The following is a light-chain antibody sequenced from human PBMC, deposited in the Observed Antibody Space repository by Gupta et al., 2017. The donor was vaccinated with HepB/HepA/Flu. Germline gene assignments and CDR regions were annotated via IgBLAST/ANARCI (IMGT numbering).Light chain of an antibody. CDR1: QTISSSP. CDR3: QQYGGLPLS. Sequence: EIVLTQSPGTLSLSPGERATLSCRASQTISSSPLAWYQQKPGQAPRLLIYGVASRATGTPDRFSGSGSGTDFTLTISNLEPEDYALDYCQQYGGLPLSFGGGTKVEIK. J-gene: IGKJ4*01. CDR2: GVA. V-gene: IGKV3-20*01.